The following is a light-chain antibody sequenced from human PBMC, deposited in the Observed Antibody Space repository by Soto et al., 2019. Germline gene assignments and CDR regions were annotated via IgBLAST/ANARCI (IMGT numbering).Light chain of an antibody. CDR2: DVS. Sequence: QSALTQPRSVSGSPGQSVTISCTGTSSDVGGYNYVSWYQQHPGKAPKLMIYDVSTRPSGVPDRFSGSKFGNTASLTISGLQAEDEADYYCCSYAGAFTYVFGSGTKVTVL. V-gene: IGLV2-11*01. CDR1: SSDVGGYNY. CDR3: CSYAGAFTYV. J-gene: IGLJ1*01.